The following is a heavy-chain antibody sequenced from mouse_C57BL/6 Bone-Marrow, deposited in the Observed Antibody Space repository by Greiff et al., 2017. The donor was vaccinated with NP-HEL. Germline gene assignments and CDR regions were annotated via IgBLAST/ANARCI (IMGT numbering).Heavy chain of an antibody. V-gene: IGHV1-69*01. CDR3: AREGTTVVATDFDY. CDR1: GYTFTSYW. J-gene: IGHJ2*01. Sequence: QVQLQQPGAELVMPGASVKLSCKASGYTFTSYWMHWVKQRPGQGLEWIGEIDPSDSYTNYNQKFKGKSTLTVDKSSSTAYMQLSSLTSEDSAVYYCAREGTTVVATDFDYWGQGTTLTVS. D-gene: IGHD1-1*01. CDR2: IDPSDSYT.